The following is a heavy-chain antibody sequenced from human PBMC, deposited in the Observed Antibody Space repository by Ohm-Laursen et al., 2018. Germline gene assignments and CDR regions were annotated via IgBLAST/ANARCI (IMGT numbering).Heavy chain of an antibody. CDR2: INHSGST. CDR1: GGSFSGYY. V-gene: IGHV4-34*01. J-gene: IGHJ6*02. Sequence: SDTLSLTCSVYGGSFSGYYWSWIRQPPGKGLEWIGEINHSGSTNYNPSLKSRVAISVDTSKNQFSLKLSSVTAADTAVYYCARVRIAAAYYYGMDVWGQGTTVTVSS. D-gene: IGHD6-13*01. CDR3: ARVRIAAAYYYGMDV.